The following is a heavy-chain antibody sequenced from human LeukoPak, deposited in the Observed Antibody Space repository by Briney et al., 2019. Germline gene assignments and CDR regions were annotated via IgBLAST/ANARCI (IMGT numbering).Heavy chain of an antibody. V-gene: IGHV4-39*07. CDR3: ARAGCSGGSCYADY. Sequence: WFRQPPGKGLEWIGSIYYSGSTYYNPSLKSRVTISVDTSKNQFSLKLSSVTAADTAVYYCARAGCSGGSCYADYWGQGTLVTVSS. CDR2: IYYSGST. D-gene: IGHD2-15*01. J-gene: IGHJ4*02.